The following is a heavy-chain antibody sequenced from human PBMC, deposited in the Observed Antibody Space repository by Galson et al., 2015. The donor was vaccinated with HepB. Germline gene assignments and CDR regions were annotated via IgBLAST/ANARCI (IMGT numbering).Heavy chain of an antibody. CDR3: ARWDECSGNRFVSHALAAKTYYYDVRDV. J-gene: IGHJ6*02. V-gene: IGHV3-30*04. CDR2: ISYDGSNK. D-gene: IGHD2-15*01. Sequence: SLRLSCAASGFTFSSYAMHWVRQAPGKGLEWVEVISYDGSNKYYVDSVKGRFTITRDNSKNTLYLQMNSLRAEDTAVYYCARWDECSGNRFVSHALAAKTYYYDVRDVWCQGTTVTVSS. CDR1: GFTFSSYA.